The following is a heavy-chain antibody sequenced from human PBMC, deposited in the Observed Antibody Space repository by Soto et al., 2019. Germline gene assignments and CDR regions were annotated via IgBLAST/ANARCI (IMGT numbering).Heavy chain of an antibody. D-gene: IGHD6-13*01. CDR2: IYYSGST. Sequence: QLQLQESGPGLVKPSETLSLTCTVSGGSISSSSYYWGWIRQPPGKGLEWIGSIYYSGSTYYNPSLNSRVTISVDTSKNQFSLKLSSVTAADTAVYYCARRVRSFGSWYSVPINWFDPWGQGTLVTVSS. CDR3: ARRVRSFGSWYSVPINWFDP. CDR1: GGSISSSSYY. J-gene: IGHJ5*02. V-gene: IGHV4-39*01.